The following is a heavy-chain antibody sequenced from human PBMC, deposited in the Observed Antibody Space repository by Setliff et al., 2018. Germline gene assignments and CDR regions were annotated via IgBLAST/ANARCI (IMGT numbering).Heavy chain of an antibody. CDR3: ARSYCSSTSCYPFDY. D-gene: IGHD2-2*01. J-gene: IGHJ4*02. CDR1: GFTVSSNY. V-gene: IGHV3-53*01. CDR2: IYGGGST. Sequence: PGGSLRLSCAASGFTVSSNYMSWVRQAPGKGLEWVSVIYGGGSTYYADSVKGRFTISRDNSKNTLYLQMNSLRAEDTAVYYCARSYCSSTSCYPFDYWGQGTLVTVSS.